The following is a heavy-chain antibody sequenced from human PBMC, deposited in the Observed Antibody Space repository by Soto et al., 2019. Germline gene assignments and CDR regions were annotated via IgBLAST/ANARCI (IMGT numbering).Heavy chain of an antibody. CDR3: ARCSSTSCYIMASFDY. J-gene: IGHJ4*02. V-gene: IGHV3-20*04. CDR2: INRNGRST. D-gene: IGHD2-2*02. Sequence: EVQLVESGGGVVRPGGSLRLSCAASGFTFDDYAMSWVRQAPGKGLEWVAGINRNGRSTTYADSLKGRFTISRDNAKNSLHLQINSLRAEDTALYFCARCSSTSCYIMASFDYWGQGTLVTVSS. CDR1: GFTFDDYA.